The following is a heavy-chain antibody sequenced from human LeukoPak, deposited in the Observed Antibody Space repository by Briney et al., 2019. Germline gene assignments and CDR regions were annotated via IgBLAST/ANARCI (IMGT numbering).Heavy chain of an antibody. CDR1: GFTFSSYG. V-gene: IGHV3-30*02. J-gene: IGHJ4*02. Sequence: GGSLRLSCAASGFTFSSYGMHWVRQAPGKGLEWVAFIRYDGSNKYYADPVKGRFTISRDNSKNTLYLQMNSLRAEDTAVYYCAKDALLMVRGVLDWGQGTLVTVSS. CDR3: AKDALLMVRGVLD. D-gene: IGHD3-10*01. CDR2: IRYDGSNK.